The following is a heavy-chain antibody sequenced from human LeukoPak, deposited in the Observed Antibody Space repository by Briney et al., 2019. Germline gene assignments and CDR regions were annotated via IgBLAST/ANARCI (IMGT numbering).Heavy chain of an antibody. J-gene: IGHJ4*01. CDR3: VRDAQRGFDYSNSLRY. CDR2: IWSDGTNS. Sequence: GGSLTLSCAASGFIYSHYGMHWVRQAPGKGLEWVAVIWSDGTNSFYGGSVKGRFTIPRDNSQNTLFLQMDSLRVEDTAVYYCVRDAQRGFDYSNSLRYWGHGTLVTVSS. CDR1: GFIYSHYG. D-gene: IGHD4-11*01. V-gene: IGHV3-33*08.